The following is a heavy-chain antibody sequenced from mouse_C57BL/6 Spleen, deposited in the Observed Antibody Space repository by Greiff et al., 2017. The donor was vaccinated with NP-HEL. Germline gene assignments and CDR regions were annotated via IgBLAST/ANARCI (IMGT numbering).Heavy chain of an antibody. CDR2: ISSGGSYT. J-gene: IGHJ2*01. Sequence: EVKLMESGGDLVKPGGSLKLSCAASGFTFSSYGMSWVRQTPDKRLEWVATISSGGSYTYYPDSVKGRFTISRDNAKNTLYLQMSSLKSEDTAMYYCAREEGNPFFDYWGQGTTLTVSS. V-gene: IGHV5-6*01. CDR3: AREEGNPFFDY. CDR1: GFTFSSYG. D-gene: IGHD2-1*01.